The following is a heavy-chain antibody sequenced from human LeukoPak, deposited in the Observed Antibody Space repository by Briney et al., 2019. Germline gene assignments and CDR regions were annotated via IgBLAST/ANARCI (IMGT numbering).Heavy chain of an antibody. CDR3: ARHTGGGIEDMDV. J-gene: IGHJ6*03. Sequence: SETLSLTCTVSGGSIGTYYWSWIRHSPGKGLEWIGYIYVTGSTRYNPYLQSRVTISVDTSRNQFFLKMSSVTAADTAVYYCARHTGGGIEDMDVWGKGTKVTVSS. CDR2: IYVTGST. D-gene: IGHD3-16*02. V-gene: IGHV4-59*08. CDR1: GGSIGTYY.